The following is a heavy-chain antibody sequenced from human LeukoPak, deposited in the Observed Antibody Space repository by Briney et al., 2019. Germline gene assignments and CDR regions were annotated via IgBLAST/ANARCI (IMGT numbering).Heavy chain of an antibody. Sequence: ASVKVSCKASGYTFTSYGISWVRQAPGQGREWMGWISAYNGNTNYAQKLQGRVTMTTDTSTSTAYMELRSLRSDDTAVYYCARVARSRGSGWSTFWHYYYMDVWGKGTTVTVSS. J-gene: IGHJ6*03. CDR3: ARVARSRGSGWSTFWHYYYMDV. CDR2: ISAYNGNT. V-gene: IGHV1-18*01. D-gene: IGHD6-19*01. CDR1: GYTFTSYG.